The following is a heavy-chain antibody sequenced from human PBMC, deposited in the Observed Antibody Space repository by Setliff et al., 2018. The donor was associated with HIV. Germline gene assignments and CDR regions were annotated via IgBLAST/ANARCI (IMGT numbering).Heavy chain of an antibody. CDR1: GFTFSSYS. CDR2: ISSSSSTI. D-gene: IGHD3-22*01. Sequence: GESLRLSCAASGFTFSSYSMNWVRQAPGKGLEWVSYISSSSSTIYYADSVKGRFTISRDNAKNSLYLQMNSLRAEDTAVYYCARDYYDSSGYYYYGYWGQGTLVTVSS. CDR3: ARDYYDSSGYYYYGY. J-gene: IGHJ4*02. V-gene: IGHV3-48*04.